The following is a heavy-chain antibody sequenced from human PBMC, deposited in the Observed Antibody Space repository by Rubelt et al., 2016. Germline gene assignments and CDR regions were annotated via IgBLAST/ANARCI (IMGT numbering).Heavy chain of an antibody. CDR1: GGSISSSSYY. V-gene: IGHV4-39*01. D-gene: IGHD6-13*01. CDR3: ARVGQQLIQLGYFQH. Sequence: QLQLQESGPGLVKPSETLSLTCTVSGGSISSSSYYWGWIRQPPGKGLEWIGSIYYSGSTYYNPSLKSRVTISVDTSKNQFSLKLSSVTAADTAVYYCARVGQQLIQLGYFQHWGQGTLVTVSS. CDR2: IYYSGST. J-gene: IGHJ1*01.